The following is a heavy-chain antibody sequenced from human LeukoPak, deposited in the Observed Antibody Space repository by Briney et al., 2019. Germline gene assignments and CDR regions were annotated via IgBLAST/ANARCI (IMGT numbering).Heavy chain of an antibody. D-gene: IGHD3-22*01. V-gene: IGHV3-7*01. J-gene: IGHJ4*02. CDR1: GFTFSSYW. CDR3: AREGYYYDSSGHYTNFDY. CDR2: IKQDGSEK. Sequence: GGSLRLSCAASGFTFSSYWMSWVRQAPGKGLEWVANIKQDGSEKYYVDSVKGRFTISRDNAKNSLYLQMNSLRAEDTAVYYCAREGYYYDSSGHYTNFDYWGQGTLVTVSS.